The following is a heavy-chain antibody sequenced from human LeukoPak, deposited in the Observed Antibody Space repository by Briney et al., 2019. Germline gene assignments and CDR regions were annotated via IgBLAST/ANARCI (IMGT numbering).Heavy chain of an antibody. V-gene: IGHV3-23*01. CDR1: GFTFCNYT. CDR3: AKWGDYDVLTGYYVSDY. CDR2: ITGSGGNT. J-gene: IGHJ4*02. D-gene: IGHD3-9*01. Sequence: PRASLRLSSAPSGFTFCNYTMSCVRQALGEGLEWVSAITGSGGNTYYADSVKGRFTISRDNSKNTLYLQMNSLRAEDTAVYYCAKWGDYDVLTGYYVSDYWGQGTLVTVSS.